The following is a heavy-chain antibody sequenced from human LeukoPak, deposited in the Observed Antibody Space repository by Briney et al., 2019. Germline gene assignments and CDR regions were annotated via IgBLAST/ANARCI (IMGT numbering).Heavy chain of an antibody. J-gene: IGHJ3*02. Sequence: ASVKVSCKASGYTFTSYGISWVRQAPGQGLEWMGWISAYNGNTNYAQKLQGRVTMTTDTSTSTAYMELRSLRSDDTAVYYCARDRLILWFGESGPGTFDIWGQGTMVTVSS. CDR2: ISAYNGNT. V-gene: IGHV1-18*01. CDR1: GYTFTSYG. CDR3: ARDRLILWFGESGPGTFDI. D-gene: IGHD3-10*01.